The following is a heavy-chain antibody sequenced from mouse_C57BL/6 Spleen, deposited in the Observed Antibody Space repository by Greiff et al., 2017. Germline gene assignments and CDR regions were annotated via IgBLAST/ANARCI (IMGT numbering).Heavy chain of an antibody. CDR3: ARLLNWYYFDY. CDR2: ISNLAYSI. D-gene: IGHD4-1*01. J-gene: IGHJ2*01. CDR1: GFTFSDYG. V-gene: IGHV5-15*01. Sequence: EVKVVESGGGLVQPGGSLKLSCAASGFTFSDYGMAWVRQAPRKGPEWVAFISNLAYSIYYAATVTGRFTISRENAKNTLYLERSSLRSEDTAMYYCARLLNWYYFDYWGQGTTLTVSS.